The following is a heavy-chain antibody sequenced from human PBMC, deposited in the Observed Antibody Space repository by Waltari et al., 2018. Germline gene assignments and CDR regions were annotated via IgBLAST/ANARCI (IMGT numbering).Heavy chain of an antibody. Sequence: QLQLQESGPGLVKPSETLSLTCTVSGGSISSSSYYWGWIRQPPGKGLEWIGSIYYSGSTYYNPSLKSRDTIAVDTSKNQFSLKLSSVTAADTAVYYWARGVAVAGTKGNWFDPWGQGTLVTVSS. CDR2: IYYSGST. CDR3: ARGVAVAGTKGNWFDP. D-gene: IGHD6-19*01. CDR1: GGSISSSSYY. J-gene: IGHJ5*02. V-gene: IGHV4-39*07.